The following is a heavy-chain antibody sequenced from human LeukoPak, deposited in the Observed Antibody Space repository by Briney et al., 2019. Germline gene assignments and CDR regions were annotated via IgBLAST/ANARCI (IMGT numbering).Heavy chain of an antibody. CDR3: ARGPNIVVVPAASHYYYGMDV. Sequence: GRSLRLSCAASGFTFSSYAMHWVRQAPGKGLEWVAVISYDGSNKYYADSVKGRFTISRDNSKNTLYLQMNSLRAEDTAVYYCARGPNIVVVPAASHYYYGMDVWGQGTTVTVSS. CDR2: ISYDGSNK. V-gene: IGHV3-30-3*01. J-gene: IGHJ6*02. CDR1: GFTFSSYA. D-gene: IGHD2-2*01.